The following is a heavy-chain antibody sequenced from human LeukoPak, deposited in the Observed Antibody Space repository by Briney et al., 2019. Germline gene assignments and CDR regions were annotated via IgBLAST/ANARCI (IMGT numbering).Heavy chain of an antibody. CDR3: ARRYSYESWFDP. V-gene: IGHV1-18*01. CDR1: GYTFTSYG. J-gene: IGHJ5*02. CDR2: ISAYNGNT. Sequence: ASVKVSCKASGYTFTSYGISWVRQAPGRGLEWMGWISAYNGNTNYAQKLQGRVTMTTDTSTSTAYMELRSLRSDDTAVYYCARRYSYESWFDPWGQGTLVTVSS. D-gene: IGHD5-18*01.